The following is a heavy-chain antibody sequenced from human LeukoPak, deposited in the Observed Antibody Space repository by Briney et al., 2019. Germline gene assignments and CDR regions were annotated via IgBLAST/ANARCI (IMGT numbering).Heavy chain of an antibody. CDR2: ISGSSRYT. D-gene: IGHD3-10*01. J-gene: IGHJ3*02. CDR3: APEGSSGIRLHVFDI. CDR1: GFTFSDNY. V-gene: IGHV3-11*05. Sequence: PGGSLRLSCAASGFTFSDNYMSWIREAPGKGLEWVSYISGSSRYTNYADSVRGRFTISRDNAKNSLYLQMNNLRVEDTAVYFCAPEGSSGIRLHVFDIWVQGTMVTVSS.